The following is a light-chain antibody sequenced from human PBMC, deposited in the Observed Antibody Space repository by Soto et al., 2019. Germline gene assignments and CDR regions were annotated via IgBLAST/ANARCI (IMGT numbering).Light chain of an antibody. Sequence: QSALTQPPSASGSPGQSVTISCTGTSSDVGGYNFVSWYQQHLGKAPKLMIFEVSERPSAVPDRFSGSKSGNTASLTVSGLQAENEAHYYCSSYAGSNIVVFGGEPKLTVL. CDR2: EVS. V-gene: IGLV2-8*01. J-gene: IGLJ2*01. CDR1: SSDVGGYNF. CDR3: SSYAGSNIVV.